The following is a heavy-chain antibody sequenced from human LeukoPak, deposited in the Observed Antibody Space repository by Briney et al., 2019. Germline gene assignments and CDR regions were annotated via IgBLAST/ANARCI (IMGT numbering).Heavy chain of an antibody. CDR2: ISSSSSTI. D-gene: IGHD3-22*01. J-gene: IGHJ4*02. CDR3: ARDPFKRITMIAVVHHYFDY. Sequence: PGGSLRLSCAASGFTFSSYSMNWVRQAPGKGLEWVSYISSSSSTIYYADSVKGRFTISRDNAKNSLYLQMNSLRAEDTAVYYCARDPFKRITMIAVVHHYFDYWGQGTLVTVSS. CDR1: GFTFSSYS. V-gene: IGHV3-48*01.